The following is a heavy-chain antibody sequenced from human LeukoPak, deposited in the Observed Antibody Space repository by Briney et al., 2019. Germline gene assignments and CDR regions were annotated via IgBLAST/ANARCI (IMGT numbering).Heavy chain of an antibody. D-gene: IGHD3-10*01. V-gene: IGHV3-23*01. Sequence: GGSLRLSCAASGFSFSNFAMTWVRQAPGKGLEWVSTISGSGDDTHYADSVKGRFTISRDNSKNTLYLEMNSLRAEDTAVYYCAKGFGWSFDLWGRGTLVTVSS. CDR3: AKGFGWSFDL. J-gene: IGHJ2*01. CDR1: GFSFSNFA. CDR2: ISGSGDDT.